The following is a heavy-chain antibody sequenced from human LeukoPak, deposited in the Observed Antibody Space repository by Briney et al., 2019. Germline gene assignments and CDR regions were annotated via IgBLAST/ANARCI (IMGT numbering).Heavy chain of an antibody. CDR2: VIPIFGTA. J-gene: IGHJ3*02. Sequence: SVKVSCKASGGTFSSYAISWVRQAPGQGLEWMGRVIPIFGTANYAQKFQGRVTITTDESTSTAYMELSSLRSEDTAVYYCARARSSTSSRWTLDAFDIWGQGTMVPVSS. CDR1: GGTFSSYA. V-gene: IGHV1-69*05. D-gene: IGHD2-2*01. CDR3: ARARSSTSSRWTLDAFDI.